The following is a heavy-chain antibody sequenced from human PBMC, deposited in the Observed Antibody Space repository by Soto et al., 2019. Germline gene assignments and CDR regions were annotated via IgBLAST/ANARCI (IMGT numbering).Heavy chain of an antibody. D-gene: IGHD3-10*01. Sequence: ASVKVSCKASGYTFTGYYMNWVRQAPGQGLEWMGWINANSGGTNYAQKFQGRVTMTRDTSISTAYMELSRLRSDDTAVYYCSREMVRGIRYYYGMDVWGQGTTVTVSS. V-gene: IGHV1-2*02. CDR2: INANSGGT. CDR1: GYTFTGYY. CDR3: SREMVRGIRYYYGMDV. J-gene: IGHJ6*02.